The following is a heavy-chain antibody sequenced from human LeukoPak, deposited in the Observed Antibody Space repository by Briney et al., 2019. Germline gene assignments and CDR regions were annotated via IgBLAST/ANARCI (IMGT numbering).Heavy chain of an antibody. J-gene: IGHJ2*01. V-gene: IGHV4-59*08. CDR1: GGSTSSDY. Sequence: SETLSLTCTVSGGSTSSDYWSWIRQSPGKGLEWVGYVYNSGDTGKNPSLKSRVTILLDTSKNQCSLKLTSVSAADTAVYYCARLKLWAYFDLWGRGPLVTVSS. CDR2: VYNSGDT. D-gene: IGHD2-21*01. CDR3: ARLKLWAYFDL.